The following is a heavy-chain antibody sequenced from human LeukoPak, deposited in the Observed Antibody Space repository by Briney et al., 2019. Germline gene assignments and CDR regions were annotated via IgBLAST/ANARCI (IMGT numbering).Heavy chain of an antibody. CDR2: IGGGITNT. CDR3: ATRGVGTTSY. J-gene: IGHJ4*02. CDR1: GLTLRNFA. V-gene: IGHV3-23*01. D-gene: IGHD1/OR15-1a*01. Sequence: GGSLRLSCAAPGLTLRNFAMSWVRQAPGKGLEWVSAIGGGITNTFYAASVEGRFTLSRDNSKNTLFLQMNSLRAEDTAVYFCATRGVGTTSYWGQGTLVTVSS.